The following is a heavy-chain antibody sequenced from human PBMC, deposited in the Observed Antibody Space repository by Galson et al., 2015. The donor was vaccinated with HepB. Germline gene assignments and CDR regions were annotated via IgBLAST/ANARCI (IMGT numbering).Heavy chain of an antibody. V-gene: IGHV1-69*13. CDR1: GGTFSSYA. CDR2: IIPIFGTA. J-gene: IGHJ4*02. CDR3: ARDREMGAVAGPTEYYFDY. D-gene: IGHD6-19*01. Sequence: SVKVSCKASGGTFSSYAISWVRQAPGQGLEWMGGIIPIFGTANYAQKFQGRVTITADESTSTAYMELSSLRSEDTAVYYCARDREMGAVAGPTEYYFDYWGQGTLVTVSS.